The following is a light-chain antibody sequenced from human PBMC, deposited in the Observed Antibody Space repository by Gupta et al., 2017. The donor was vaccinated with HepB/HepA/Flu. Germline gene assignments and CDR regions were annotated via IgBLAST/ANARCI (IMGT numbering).Light chain of an antibody. Sequence: DIHMTQSPSSVSASVGDRVTITCRASQDVNRWLAWYQQKPGKAPKLLIYTASTLQGGVPSRFSGSGSGTDFTLTISSLQPEDSATYYCQQGNSSPFTFGPGTKVDIK. J-gene: IGKJ3*01. CDR1: QDVNRW. CDR2: TAS. CDR3: QQGNSSPFT. V-gene: IGKV1-12*01.